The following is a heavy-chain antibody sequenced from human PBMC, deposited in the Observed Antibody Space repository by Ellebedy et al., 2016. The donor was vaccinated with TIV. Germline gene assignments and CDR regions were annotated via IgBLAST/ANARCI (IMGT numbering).Heavy chain of an antibody. Sequence: ASVKVSCKASGRTFISYAINWVRQAPGQGLEWMGVIIPLFGTTNYAQKFQGRVTITADESTRTAYMELSSLRSDDTAVYYCARVRHDYGDYEPSYFDYWGQGTLVTVSS. D-gene: IGHD4-17*01. CDR2: IIPLFGTT. V-gene: IGHV1-69*13. J-gene: IGHJ4*02. CDR3: ARVRHDYGDYEPSYFDY. CDR1: GRTFISYA.